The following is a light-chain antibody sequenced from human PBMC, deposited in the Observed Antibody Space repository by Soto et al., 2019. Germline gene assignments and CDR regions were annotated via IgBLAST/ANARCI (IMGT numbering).Light chain of an antibody. Sequence: EIVLTQSPGTLSLSPGEGATLSCRASQSVSSSYLAWYQQKPGQAPRLLIYGASSRATGIPDRFSGSGSATDSTLTISRLEPEDFAVYYCQQYGSSPRTFGRGTKVDIK. CDR3: QQYGSSPRT. CDR2: GAS. J-gene: IGKJ4*02. CDR1: QSVSSSY. V-gene: IGKV3-20*01.